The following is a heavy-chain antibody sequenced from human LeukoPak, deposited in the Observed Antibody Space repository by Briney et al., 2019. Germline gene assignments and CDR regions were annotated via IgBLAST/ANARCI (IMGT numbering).Heavy chain of an antibody. Sequence: GGSLRLSCAASGFTFSSYSMNWVRQAPGKGLEWVSYISSSSSTIYYADSVKGRFTTSRDNAKNSLYLQMNSLRAEDTAVYYCARDLMITFGGVIAWGQGTLVTVSS. D-gene: IGHD3-16*02. CDR3: ARDLMITFGGVIA. J-gene: IGHJ4*02. V-gene: IGHV3-48*01. CDR1: GFTFSSYS. CDR2: ISSSSSTI.